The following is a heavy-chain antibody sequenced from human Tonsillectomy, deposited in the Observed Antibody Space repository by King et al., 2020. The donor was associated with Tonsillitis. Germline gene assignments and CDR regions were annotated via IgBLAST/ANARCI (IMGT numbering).Heavy chain of an antibody. CDR3: AGSNTPFLPLMDV. V-gene: IGHV5-51*01. CDR2: VYPDDSDS. CDR1: GYDLSTHS. Sequence: QLVQSGPELKKPGESLKISCQGFGYDLSTHSIAWVRQMPGKGLEVMGIVYPDDSDSRYSPSFQGQVIISADTSISTVYLQWSSLEASDTAMYYCAGSNTPFLPLMDVWGQGPSVSVS. D-gene: IGHD2-2*02. J-gene: IGHJ6*02.